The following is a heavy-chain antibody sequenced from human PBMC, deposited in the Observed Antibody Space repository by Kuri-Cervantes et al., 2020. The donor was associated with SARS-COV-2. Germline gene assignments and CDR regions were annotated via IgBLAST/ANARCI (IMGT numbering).Heavy chain of an antibody. J-gene: IGHJ2*01. V-gene: IGHV2-70*04. CDR2: IDYDSDK. CDR1: GFSLSTSGVG. D-gene: IGHD5-12*01. Sequence: SGPTLVKPTQTLTLTCTFSGFSLSTSGVGVGWIRQPPGKALEWLARIDYDSDKFYNTSLKTRLTISRDTSRDQVVLTMTNMDPVDTGTYYCARIQEVDRFWYFDLWGRGTLVTVSS. CDR3: ARIQEVDRFWYFDL.